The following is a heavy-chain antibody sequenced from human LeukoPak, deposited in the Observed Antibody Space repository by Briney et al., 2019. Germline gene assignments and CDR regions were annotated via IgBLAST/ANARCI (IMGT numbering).Heavy chain of an antibody. CDR1: GYTFTSYY. V-gene: IGHV1-46*01. CDR3: ARGNFWSGFQVRHYYYYGMDV. CDR2: INPSGGST. D-gene: IGHD3-3*01. Sequence: ASVTVSCKASGYTFTSYYMHWVRQAPGQGLEWMGIINPSGGSTSYAQKFQGRVTMTRDTSTSSAYMELSSLRSEDTAVYYCARGNFWSGFQVRHYYYYGMDVWGQGTTVTVSS. J-gene: IGHJ6*02.